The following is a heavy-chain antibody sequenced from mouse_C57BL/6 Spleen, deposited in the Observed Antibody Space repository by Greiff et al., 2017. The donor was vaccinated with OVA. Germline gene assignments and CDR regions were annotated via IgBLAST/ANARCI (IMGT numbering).Heavy chain of an antibody. J-gene: IGHJ1*03. Sequence: QVQLKQPGAELVMPGASVKLSCKASGYTFTSYWMHWVKQRPGQGLEWIGEIDPSDSYTNYNQKFKGKSTLTVDKSSSTAYMQLSSLTSEDSAVYYCARVDYYGSSPWYFDVWGTGTTVTVSS. V-gene: IGHV1-69*01. CDR2: IDPSDSYT. CDR3: ARVDYYGSSPWYFDV. D-gene: IGHD1-1*01. CDR1: GYTFTSYW.